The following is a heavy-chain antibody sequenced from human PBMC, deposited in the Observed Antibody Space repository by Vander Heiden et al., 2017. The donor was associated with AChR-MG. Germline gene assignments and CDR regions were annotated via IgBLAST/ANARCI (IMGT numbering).Heavy chain of an antibody. J-gene: IGHJ6*02. V-gene: IGHV4-30-4*01. CDR3: ARVRGGNYDYVWGSYRDYYYYGMDV. CDR2: IYYSGST. D-gene: IGHD3-16*02. CDR1: GGSISSGAYY. Sequence: QVQLLESGPGLVKPSQTLSLPCSVSGGSISSGAYYWSWIRHPPGKGLEWIGYIYYSGSTYNNPSLKSRVTISVDTSKNQFSLKLSSVTAADTAVYYWARVRGGNYDYVWGSYRDYYYYGMDVWGQGTTVTVSS.